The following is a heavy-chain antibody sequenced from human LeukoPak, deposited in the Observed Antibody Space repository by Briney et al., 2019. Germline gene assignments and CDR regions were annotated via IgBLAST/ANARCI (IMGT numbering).Heavy chain of an antibody. Sequence: ASVKVSCKASGYTFTSYDINWVRQATGQGLGWMGWMNPNSGNTGYAQKFQGRVTMTRNTSISTAYMELSSLRSEDTAVYYCARVYLRRDGYTGGYWGQGTLVTVSS. CDR2: MNPNSGNT. J-gene: IGHJ4*02. V-gene: IGHV1-8*01. CDR1: GYTFTSYD. D-gene: IGHD5-24*01. CDR3: ARVYLRRDGYTGGY.